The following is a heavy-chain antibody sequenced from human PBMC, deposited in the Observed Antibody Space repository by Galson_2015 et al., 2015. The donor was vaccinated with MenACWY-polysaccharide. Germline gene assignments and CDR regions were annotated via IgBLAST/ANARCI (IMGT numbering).Heavy chain of an antibody. J-gene: IGHJ4*02. CDR1: GGSISSYY. V-gene: IGHV4-59*08. CDR2: IYYSGST. Sequence: ETLSLTCTVSGGSISSYYWSWIRQPPGKGLEWIGYIYYSGSTNYNPSLKSRVTISVDTSKNQFSLKLSSVTAADTAVYYCARGGQLVDYWGQGTLVTVSS. D-gene: IGHD6-6*01. CDR3: ARGGQLVDY.